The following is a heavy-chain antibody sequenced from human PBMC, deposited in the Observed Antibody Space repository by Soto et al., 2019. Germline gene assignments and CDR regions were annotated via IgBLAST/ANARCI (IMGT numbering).Heavy chain of an antibody. CDR1: GYIFTSYF. CDR3: ARVLGYYDTSDPFDY. V-gene: IGHV1-46*01. D-gene: IGHD3-22*01. CDR2: INPYDGRT. Sequence: QVQLVQSGAEVKKPGASVKVSCKTSGYIFTSYFMHWVRQAPGQGLEWMGIINPYDGRTTYAQKFQGRVTMTRDTSTSTVDMELRSLRSEDTGIYYCARVLGYYDTSDPFDYWGQGTLVTVSS. J-gene: IGHJ4*02.